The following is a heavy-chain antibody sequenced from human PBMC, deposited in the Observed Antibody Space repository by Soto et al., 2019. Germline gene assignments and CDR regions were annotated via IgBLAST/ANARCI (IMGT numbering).Heavy chain of an antibody. CDR2: IYYTGTT. Sequence: QLQLQESGPGRVKSSETLSLTCTVSGGSISSTDHFWGWIRQSPGKGLEWIVSIYYTGTTYYSPSLKRRVTISVDTSRNQFSLNLRSVTAADTAVYYCARQVTYDILAPHCLLDSWGQGSLVIVSS. J-gene: IGHJ4*02. CDR3: ARQVTYDILAPHCLLDS. V-gene: IGHV4-39*01. CDR1: GGSISSTDHF. D-gene: IGHD3-9*01.